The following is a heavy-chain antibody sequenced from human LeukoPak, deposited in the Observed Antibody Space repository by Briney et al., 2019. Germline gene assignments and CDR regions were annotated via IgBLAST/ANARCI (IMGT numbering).Heavy chain of an antibody. Sequence: GGSLRLSCEASGFTFSSYAMSWVRQAPGKGLEWVSAISGSGGSTYYADSVKGRFTISRDNSKNTLYLQMNSLRAEDTAVYYCAKVTAMDSATYYFDYWGQGTLVTVSS. D-gene: IGHD5-18*01. V-gene: IGHV3-23*01. J-gene: IGHJ4*02. CDR3: AKVTAMDSATYYFDY. CDR1: GFTFSSYA. CDR2: ISGSGGST.